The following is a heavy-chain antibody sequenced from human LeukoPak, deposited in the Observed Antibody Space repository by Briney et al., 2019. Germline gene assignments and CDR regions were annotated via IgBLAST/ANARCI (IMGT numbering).Heavy chain of an antibody. CDR1: GGSISSNY. Sequence: SETLSLTCTVSGGSISSNYWGWIRQPLEKGLQYIGHIYYSGATNYNPSLKSRVIILIDRSKTLFSLRVSFVTAADTAVYYCARFSSGGYYLDSWGQGTLVTVSS. CDR3: ARFSSGGYYLDS. D-gene: IGHD6-6*01. CDR2: IYYSGAT. J-gene: IGHJ4*02. V-gene: IGHV4-59*01.